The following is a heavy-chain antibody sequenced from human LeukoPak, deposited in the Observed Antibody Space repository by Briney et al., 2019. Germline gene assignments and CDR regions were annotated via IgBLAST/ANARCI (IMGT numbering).Heavy chain of an antibody. Sequence: PGGSLRLSCEASGFTFSSYVMTWVRQAPGKGLEWVSTISGSGDTAHYADSVKGRFTISRDNSENTLYLQMNSLRAEDTAVYQCAKGGSSSKEDAFDMWGQGTMVTVSS. CDR3: AKGGSSSKEDAFDM. CDR1: GFTFSSYV. J-gene: IGHJ3*02. D-gene: IGHD6-6*01. V-gene: IGHV3-23*01. CDR2: ISGSGDTA.